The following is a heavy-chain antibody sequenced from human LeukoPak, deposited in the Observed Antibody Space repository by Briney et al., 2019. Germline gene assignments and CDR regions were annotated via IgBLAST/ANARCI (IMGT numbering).Heavy chain of an antibody. CDR1: GYTFTGYY. J-gene: IGHJ5*02. D-gene: IGHD2-2*01. CDR3: ARDFDYQLLQNWFDP. V-gene: IGHV1-2*02. CDR2: INPNSGGT. Sequence: ASVKVSCKASGYTFTGYYMHWVRQAPGQGLEWMGWINPNSGGTNYAQKFQGRFTMTRDTSISTAYMELSRLRSDDTAVYYCARDFDYQLLQNWFDPWGQGTLVTVSS.